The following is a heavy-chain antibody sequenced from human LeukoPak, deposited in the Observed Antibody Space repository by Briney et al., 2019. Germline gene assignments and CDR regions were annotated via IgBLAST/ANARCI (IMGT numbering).Heavy chain of an antibody. V-gene: IGHV1-24*01. CDR2: FDPEDGET. D-gene: IGHD5-12*01. J-gene: IGHJ4*02. Sequence: ASVKVSCKVSGYTLTELSMHWVRQAPGKGLEWRGGFDPEDGETIYAQKFQGRVTMTEDTSTDTAYMELSSLRSEDTAVYYCATGGGYSGYDYFDYWGQGTLVTVSS. CDR1: GYTLTELS. CDR3: ATGGGYSGYDYFDY.